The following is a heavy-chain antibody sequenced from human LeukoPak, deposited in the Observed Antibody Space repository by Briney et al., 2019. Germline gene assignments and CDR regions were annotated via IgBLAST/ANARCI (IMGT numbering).Heavy chain of an antibody. D-gene: IGHD2-15*01. V-gene: IGHV4-59*01. CDR1: GGSISSYY. J-gene: IGHJ4*02. CDR2: IHYSGST. Sequence: SETLSLTCTVSGGSISSYYWSWIRQPPGKGLEWIGYIHYSGSTNYNPSLKSRVTISVDTSKNQFSLKLSSVTAADTAVYYCAIGLECSGGSCYSRPFDYWGQGTLVTVSS. CDR3: AIGLECSGGSCYSRPFDY.